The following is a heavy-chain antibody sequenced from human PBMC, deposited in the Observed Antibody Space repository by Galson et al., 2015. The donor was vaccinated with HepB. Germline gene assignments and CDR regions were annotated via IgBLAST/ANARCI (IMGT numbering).Heavy chain of an antibody. J-gene: IGHJ4*02. CDR1: GFTFSSYS. D-gene: IGHD3-3*02. Sequence: SLRLSCAASGFTFSSYSMNWVRQAPGKGLEWVSSISSSSAYIYYADSVKGRFTISRDNAKNSLYLQMNSLRAEDTAMYYCARDGGHFELDSWGQGTQVTVSS. V-gene: IGHV3-21*01. CDR3: ARDGGHFELDS. CDR2: ISSSSAYI.